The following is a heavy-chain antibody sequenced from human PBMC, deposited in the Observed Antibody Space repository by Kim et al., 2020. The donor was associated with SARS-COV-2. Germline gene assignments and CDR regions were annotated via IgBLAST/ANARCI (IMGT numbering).Heavy chain of an antibody. V-gene: IGHV4-59*01. Sequence: SETLSLTCTVSGGSISSYYWSWIRQPPGKGLEWIGYIYYSGSTNYNPSLKSRVTISVDTSKNQFSLKLSSVTAADTAVYYCARWDGDYVGYYGMDVWGQGTTVTVSS. CDR3: ARWDGDYVGYYGMDV. CDR1: GGSISSYY. J-gene: IGHJ6*02. D-gene: IGHD4-17*01. CDR2: IYYSGST.